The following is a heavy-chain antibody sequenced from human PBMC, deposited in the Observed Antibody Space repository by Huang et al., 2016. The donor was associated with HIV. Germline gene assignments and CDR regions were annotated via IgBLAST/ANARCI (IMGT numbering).Heavy chain of an antibody. CDR1: GYTFTSYG. V-gene: IGHV1-18*01. CDR2: INAYNGKS. D-gene: IGHD6-19*01. J-gene: IGHJ4*02. Sequence: QVQLVQSGAEVKKPGASVKVSCKASGYTFTSYGISWVRQAPGQGREWMGWINAYNGKSTYARNLQGRVTMTTDTSTNTAYMELRSLRSDDTAMYYCATSYNSDFDFWGQGTLVTVSS. CDR3: ATSYNSDFDF.